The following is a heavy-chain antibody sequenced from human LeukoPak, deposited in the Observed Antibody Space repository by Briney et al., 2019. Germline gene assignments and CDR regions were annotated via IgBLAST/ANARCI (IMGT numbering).Heavy chain of an antibody. D-gene: IGHD4-17*01. Sequence: SQTLSLTCTVSDDSISSGSYYWSWIRQPAGKGLEWIGRIYVTGTTNYNLSLKSRVTISINTSKMQFSLKLRSVTVEDTGVYYCARARLPYGPYFDSWGQGTLVTVSS. V-gene: IGHV4-61*02. CDR1: DDSISSGSYY. CDR3: ARARLPYGPYFDS. J-gene: IGHJ4*02. CDR2: IYVTGTT.